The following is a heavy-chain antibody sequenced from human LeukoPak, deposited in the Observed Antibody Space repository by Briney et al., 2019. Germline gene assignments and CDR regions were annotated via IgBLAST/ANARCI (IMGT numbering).Heavy chain of an antibody. CDR3: AKSSAAARAYYFDY. J-gene: IGHJ4*02. CDR1: GFTFSSYA. CDR2: ISGSGGST. D-gene: IGHD6-25*01. Sequence: GGSLRLSCAASGFTFSSYAMSWVRQAPGKGLEGVSAISGSGGSTYYADSVKGRFTISRDNSKNTLYLQMNSLRAEDTAVYYCAKSSAAARAYYFDYWGQGTLVTVSS. V-gene: IGHV3-23*01.